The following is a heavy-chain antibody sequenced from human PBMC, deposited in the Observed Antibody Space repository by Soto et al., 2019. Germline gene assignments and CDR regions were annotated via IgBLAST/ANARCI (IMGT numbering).Heavy chain of an antibody. CDR1: GFTFDDYT. CDR3: AKGRSTITPRSWMDV. Sequence: PGGSLRLSCAASGFTFDDYTMHWVRQAPGKGLEWVSAIAGSGGGANYADSVKGRFTISRDNSQNTLYLQMNNLRAEDTAVYYCAKGRSTITPRSWMDVSGQGTTVTVSS. CDR2: IAGSGGGA. D-gene: IGHD4-4*01. J-gene: IGHJ6*02. V-gene: IGHV3-23*01.